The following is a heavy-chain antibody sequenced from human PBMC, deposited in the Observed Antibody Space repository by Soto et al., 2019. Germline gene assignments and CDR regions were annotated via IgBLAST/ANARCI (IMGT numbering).Heavy chain of an antibody. J-gene: IGHJ1*01. CDR2: IIPIFGTA. CDR3: YDSSGYNNFQH. Sequence: QVQLVQAGAEVKKPRSSVKVSCKASVGTFSSYAISWVRQSPGQGLEWMGGIIPIFGTANYAQKFQGRVTITADESTSTAYMELSSLRSEDTAVYYCYDSSGYNNFQHWGQGTLVTVSS. CDR1: VGTFSSYA. V-gene: IGHV1-69*01. D-gene: IGHD3-22*01.